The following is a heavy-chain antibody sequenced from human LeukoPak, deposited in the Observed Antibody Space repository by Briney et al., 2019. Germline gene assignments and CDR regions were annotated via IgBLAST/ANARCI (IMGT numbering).Heavy chain of an antibody. CDR3: ARGRGSYGY. CDR2: INHSGST. CDR1: GGSFSGYY. Sequence: SETLSLTCAVYGGSFSGYYWSWIRQPPGKGLEWIGEINHSGSTNYNPSLKSRVTISVDTSKNQFSLKPSSVTAADTAVYYCARGRGSYGYWGQGTLVTVSS. D-gene: IGHD1-26*01. J-gene: IGHJ4*02. V-gene: IGHV4-34*01.